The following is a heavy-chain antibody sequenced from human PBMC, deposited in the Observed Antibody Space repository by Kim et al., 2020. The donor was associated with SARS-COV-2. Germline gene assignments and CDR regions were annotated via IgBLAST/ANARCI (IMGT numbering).Heavy chain of an antibody. Sequence: SETLSLTCTVSGGSISSYYWTWIRQPPGKGLEWIGYIYYSGSTNYDPSLKSRVTISLDTSKNQFSLKLSSVTAADTAVYYCARSAAGRNWFDPWGQGTLVTVSS. CDR3: ARSAAGRNWFDP. V-gene: IGHV4-59*01. CDR2: IYYSGST. D-gene: IGHD6-25*01. CDR1: GGSISSYY. J-gene: IGHJ5*02.